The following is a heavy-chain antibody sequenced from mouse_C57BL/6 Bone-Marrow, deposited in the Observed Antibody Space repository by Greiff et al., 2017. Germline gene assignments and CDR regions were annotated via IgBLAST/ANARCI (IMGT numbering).Heavy chain of an antibody. CDR2: IYPSDSET. Sequence: QVQLQQPGAELVRPGSSVKLSCKASGYTFTSYWMDWVKQRPGQGLEWIGIIYPSDSETHYNQKFKDKATLTVDKSSSTAYMQLSSLTSEDSAVYYCARGGPPYGSFYYYAMDYWGQGTSVTVSS. J-gene: IGHJ4*01. CDR1: GYTFTSYW. CDR3: ARGGPPYGSFYYYAMDY. V-gene: IGHV1-61*01. D-gene: IGHD1-1*01.